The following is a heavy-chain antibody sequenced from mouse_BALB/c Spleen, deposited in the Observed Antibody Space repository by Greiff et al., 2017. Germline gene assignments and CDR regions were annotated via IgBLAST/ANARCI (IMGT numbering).Heavy chain of an antibody. CDR1: GFTFSSYA. CDR2: ISSGGST. V-gene: IGHV5-6-5*01. D-gene: IGHD1-2*01. J-gene: IGHJ1*01. CDR3: AGGRHYYGYEKWYFDV. Sequence: EVHLVESGGGLVKPGGSLKLSCAASGFTFSSYAMSWVRQTPEKRLEWVASISSGGSTYYPDSVKGRFTISRDNARNILYLQMSSLRSEDTAMYYCAGGRHYYGYEKWYFDVWGAGTTVTVSS.